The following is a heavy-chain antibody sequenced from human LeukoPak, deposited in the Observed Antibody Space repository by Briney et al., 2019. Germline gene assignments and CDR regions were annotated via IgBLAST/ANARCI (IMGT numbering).Heavy chain of an antibody. J-gene: IGHJ3*01. Sequence: PGGSLRLSCAASGFTFSSYGMHWVRQAPGKGLEWVAVISYDGSNKYNADSVKGRVTISRDNSKNTLYLQMNSLRAEDTAVYYCTRDIGRLRGDAFDFWGQGTMVTVSS. CDR2: ISYDGSNK. D-gene: IGHD2-15*01. CDR1: GFTFSSYG. CDR3: TRDIGRLRGDAFDF. V-gene: IGHV3-30*03.